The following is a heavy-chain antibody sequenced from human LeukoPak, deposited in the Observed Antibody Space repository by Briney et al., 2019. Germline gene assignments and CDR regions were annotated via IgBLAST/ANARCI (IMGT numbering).Heavy chain of an antibody. D-gene: IGHD3-10*01. V-gene: IGHV4-30-4*01. CDR3: ARYGSGSNDY. Sequence: PSQTLSLTCTVSGGSLSSGDYYWGWVRQPPGKGLEWIGYIYYSGTTYYNPSLRSRLTISVDTSKNQFSLKLSSVTAADTAVYYCARYGSGSNDYWGQGTLVTVPS. J-gene: IGHJ4*02. CDR2: IYYSGTT. CDR1: GGSLSSGDYY.